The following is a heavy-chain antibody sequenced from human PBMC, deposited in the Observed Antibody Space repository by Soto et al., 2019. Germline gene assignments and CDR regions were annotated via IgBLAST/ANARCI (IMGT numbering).Heavy chain of an antibody. CDR1: GGTFSSYA. D-gene: IGHD2-15*01. CDR2: IIPIFGTA. V-gene: IGHV1-69*13. J-gene: IGHJ5*02. CDR3: ASADCSGGSCYFNWFDP. Sequence: EASVKVSCKASGGTFSSYAISWVRQAPGQGLEWMGGIIPIFGTANYAQKFRGRVTITADESTSTAYMELSSLRSEDTAVYYCASADCSGGSCYFNWFDPWGQGTLVTVSS.